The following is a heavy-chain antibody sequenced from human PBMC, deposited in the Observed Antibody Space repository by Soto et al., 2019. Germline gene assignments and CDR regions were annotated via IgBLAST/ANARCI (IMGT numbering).Heavy chain of an antibody. CDR2: IYYSGST. V-gene: IGHV4-59*01. CDR3: ARLSGRYYFDY. J-gene: IGHJ4*02. Sequence: SETLSLTCTVSGGSISSYYWSWIRQPPGKGLEWIGYIYYSGSTNYNPSLKSRVTISVDTSKNQFSLKLSSVTAADTAVYYCARLSGRYYFDYWGQGTLVTASX. CDR1: GGSISSYY. D-gene: IGHD1-20*01.